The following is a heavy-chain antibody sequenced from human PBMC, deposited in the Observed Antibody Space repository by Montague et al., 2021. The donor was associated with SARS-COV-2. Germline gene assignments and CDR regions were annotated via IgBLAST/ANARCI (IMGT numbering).Heavy chain of an antibody. D-gene: IGHD4/OR15-4a*01. CDR3: VRDPNALDF. CDR1: GFTFSSFS. V-gene: IGHV3-48*02. CDR2: ISYLNTV. Sequence: SLRLSCAASGFTFSSFSMNWVRQTPKKGLEWVAYISYLNTVHYADSVRGRFTISRDNAKNSLYLQMSSLRDDDTAVYHCVRDPNALDFWGRGALVTVAS. J-gene: IGHJ4*02.